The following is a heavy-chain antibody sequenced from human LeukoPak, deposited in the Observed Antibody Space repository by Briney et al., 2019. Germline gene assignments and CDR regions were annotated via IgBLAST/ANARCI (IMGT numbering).Heavy chain of an antibody. CDR2: IYTSGST. V-gene: IGHV4-61*09. Sequence: PSETLSLTCTVSGGSISTDNYYWSWLRQPAGKGLEWIGHIYTSGSTIYNPSLKSRVTISIDTSENQFSLKLSSVTAADTAVYYCAYYYDSSGFYPEMSWGQGILVTVSS. J-gene: IGHJ4*02. CDR3: AYYYDSSGFYPEMS. CDR1: GGSISTDNYY. D-gene: IGHD3-22*01.